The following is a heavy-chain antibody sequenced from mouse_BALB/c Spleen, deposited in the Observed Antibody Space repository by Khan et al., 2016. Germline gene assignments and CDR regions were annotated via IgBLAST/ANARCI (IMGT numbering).Heavy chain of an antibody. V-gene: IGHV5-6-3*01. Sequence: EVQLVESGGGLVQPGGSLKLSCAASGFTFSSYGMSWVRQTPDKRLELVATINSNGGSTYYPDSVKGRFTISRDNAKNTLYLQMSSLKSEDTAMYYWARGRQLGLKDFDYWGQGTTLTGSS. CDR2: INSNGGST. CDR1: GFTFSSYG. CDR3: ARGRQLGLKDFDY. J-gene: IGHJ2*01. D-gene: IGHD3-2*01.